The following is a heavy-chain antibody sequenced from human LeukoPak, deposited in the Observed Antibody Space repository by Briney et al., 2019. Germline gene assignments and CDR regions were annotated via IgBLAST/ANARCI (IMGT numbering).Heavy chain of an antibody. J-gene: IGHJ6*02. V-gene: IGHV4-59*01. CDR3: ARDSGSGLYYYYGMDV. Sequence: SETLSLTCAVYGGSFSGYYWSWIRQPPGKGLEWIGYIYYSGSTNYNPSLKSRVTISVDTSKNQFSLKLSSVTAADTAVYYCARDSGSGLYYYYGMDVWGQGTTVTVSS. CDR2: IYYSGST. CDR1: GGSFSGYY. D-gene: IGHD6-19*01.